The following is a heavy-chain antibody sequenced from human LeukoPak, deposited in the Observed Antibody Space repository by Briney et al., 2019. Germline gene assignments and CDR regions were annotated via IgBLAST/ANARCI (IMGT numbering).Heavy chain of an antibody. V-gene: IGHV4-39*01. J-gene: IGHJ5*02. D-gene: IGHD5-24*01. CDR3: ARGHAWLQGGFDP. CDR2: IYYTGSS. CDR1: GGSISSSSYY. Sequence: SETLSLTCTVSGGSISSSSYYWGWIRQPPGKGLEWIGSIYYTGSSNYNPSLKSRATISVDTSKNQFSLKLISVTAADRAFYYCARGHAWLQGGFDPWGHGTLVTVSS.